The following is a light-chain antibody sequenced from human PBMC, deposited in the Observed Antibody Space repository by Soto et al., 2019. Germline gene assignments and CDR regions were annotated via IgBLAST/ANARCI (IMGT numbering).Light chain of an antibody. J-gene: IGKJ5*01. CDR2: DAS. Sequence: DIQMTQSPSTLSVSVGDRVTITCXASQSISSWLAWYQQKPGKAPKXXIYDASSLESGVPSRFSGSGAGTEFTLTISRLEPEDFAVYYCQQRSNWPLTFGQGTRLEIK. CDR3: QQRSNWPLT. CDR1: QSISSW. V-gene: IGKV1-5*01.